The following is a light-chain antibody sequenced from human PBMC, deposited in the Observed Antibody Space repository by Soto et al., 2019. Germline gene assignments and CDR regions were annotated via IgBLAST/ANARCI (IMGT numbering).Light chain of an antibody. CDR2: AAS. Sequence: DIQMTQSPSSLSASVGDRITITCRASENIARHLNWYKQKPGKAPNLLIYAASNLQKGVPLRFRGGGSGTDFTLTSSNLQPEDCATYYCQQSYSTLSITFGQGTRLEIK. CDR3: QQSYSTLSIT. J-gene: IGKJ5*01. V-gene: IGKV1-39*01. CDR1: ENIARH.